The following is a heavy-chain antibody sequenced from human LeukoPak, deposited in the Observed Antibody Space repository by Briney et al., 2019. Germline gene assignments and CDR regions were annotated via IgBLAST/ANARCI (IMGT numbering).Heavy chain of an antibody. J-gene: IGHJ4*02. CDR1: GGSISSSNW. D-gene: IGHD3-10*02. V-gene: IGHV4-4*02. CDR2: IYHSGST. Sequence: SGTLSLTCAVSGGSISSSNWWSWVRQPPGKGLEWIGEIYHSGSTNYNPSLKSRATISVDKSKNQFSLKLSSVTAADTAVYYCARNVRGVRYFDYWGQGTLVTVSS. CDR3: ARNVRGVRYFDY.